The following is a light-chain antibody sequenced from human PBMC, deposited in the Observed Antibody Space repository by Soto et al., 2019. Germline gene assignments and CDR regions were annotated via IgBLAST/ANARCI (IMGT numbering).Light chain of an antibody. CDR1: QSVSSN. CDR2: GAS. Sequence: EIVMTQSPATLSVSPGERATLSCRASQSVSSNLAWYQQKPGQAPRLLIYGASTRATGIPARFSGRGSGTEFPLTISSLQSEDFAVYYCHEYNNWPRTFGQGTRLEI. J-gene: IGKJ5*01. CDR3: HEYNNWPRT. V-gene: IGKV3-15*01.